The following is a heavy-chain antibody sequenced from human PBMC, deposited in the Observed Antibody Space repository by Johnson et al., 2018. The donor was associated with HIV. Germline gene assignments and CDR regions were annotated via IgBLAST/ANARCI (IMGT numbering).Heavy chain of an antibody. Sequence: EQLVESGGGLVQPGGSLRLSCAASGFTFSSYWMTWVRQAPGKGLEWVANIKQDGSEKYYVDSVKGRFTISRENAKNSLYLQMNNLRAGDSAVYYCVRASWFGAFDIWGQGTLVTVSS. V-gene: IGHV3-7*02. D-gene: IGHD3-10*01. CDR3: VRASWFGAFDI. CDR1: GFTFSSYW. J-gene: IGHJ3*02. CDR2: IKQDGSEK.